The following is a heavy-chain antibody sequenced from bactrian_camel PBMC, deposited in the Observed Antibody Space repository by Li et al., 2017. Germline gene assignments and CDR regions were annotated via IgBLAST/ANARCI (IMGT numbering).Heavy chain of an antibody. CDR1: RYAGATYC. D-gene: IGHD1*01. CDR2: IWTDKST. V-gene: IGHV3S55*01. Sequence: HVQLVESGGGSVESGGSLTLSCAASRYAGATYCMGWYRQAPGKERDMVASIWTDKSTNYADSVKGRFTVSRDNAQNSLYLQMTSLKPEDAAMYYCASETLYFRLFNWGQETQVTVS. CDR3: ASETLYFRLFN. J-gene: IGHJ4*01.